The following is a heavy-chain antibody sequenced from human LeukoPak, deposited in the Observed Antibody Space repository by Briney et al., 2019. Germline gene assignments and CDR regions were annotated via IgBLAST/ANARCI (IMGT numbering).Heavy chain of an antibody. CDR1: GDSVSSNSAA. J-gene: IGHJ4*02. CDR2: TYYRSKWYN. V-gene: IGHV6-1*01. Sequence: SQTLSLTCVISGDSVSSNSAAWNWIRQSPSRGLEWLGRTYYRSKWYNDYAVSVRSRITINPDTSKNQFSLKLSSVTAADTAVYYCARLNSGSFDYWGQGTLVTVSS. CDR3: ARLNSGSFDY. D-gene: IGHD6-19*01.